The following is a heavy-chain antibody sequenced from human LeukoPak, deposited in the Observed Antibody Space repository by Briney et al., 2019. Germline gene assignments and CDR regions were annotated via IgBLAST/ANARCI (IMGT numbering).Heavy chain of an antibody. CDR2: IYSGGST. Sequence: PGGSLRLSCAASGFTVSSNYMSWVRQAPGKGLDWVSVIYSGGSTYYADSVKGRFTISRDNSKNTLYLQMNSLRAEDTAVYYCATYPYRGTTDYWGQGTLVTVSS. J-gene: IGHJ4*02. V-gene: IGHV3-66*02. D-gene: IGHD1-1*01. CDR3: ATYPYRGTTDY. CDR1: GFTVSSNY.